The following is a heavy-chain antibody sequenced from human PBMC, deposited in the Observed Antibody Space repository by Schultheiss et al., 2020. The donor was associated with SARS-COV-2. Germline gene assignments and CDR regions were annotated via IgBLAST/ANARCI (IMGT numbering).Heavy chain of an antibody. CDR3: ATRLGAWGMDV. V-gene: IGHV1-69*13. CDR1: GYTFTSYG. CDR2: IIPIFGTA. D-gene: IGHD3-16*01. J-gene: IGHJ6*02. Sequence: SVKVSCKASGYTFTSYGISWVRQAPGQGLEWMGGIIPIFGTANYAQKFQGRVTITADESTSTAYMELRSLRSEDTAVYYCATRLGAWGMDVWGQGTTVTVSS.